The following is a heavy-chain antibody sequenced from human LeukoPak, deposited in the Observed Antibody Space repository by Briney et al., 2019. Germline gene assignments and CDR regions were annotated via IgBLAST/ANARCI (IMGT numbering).Heavy chain of an antibody. CDR2: IDYSGTT. Sequence: SETLSLTCTVSGGSISSAGSYWSWIRQPPGKGLEWIGYIDYSGTTYYNPPLKSRVSISADMSKNQFSLKLTSVTAADTAVYFCARAGDFDYWGQGTLVTVSS. J-gene: IGHJ4*02. CDR3: ARAGDFDY. V-gene: IGHV4-30-4*01. CDR1: GGSISSAGSY.